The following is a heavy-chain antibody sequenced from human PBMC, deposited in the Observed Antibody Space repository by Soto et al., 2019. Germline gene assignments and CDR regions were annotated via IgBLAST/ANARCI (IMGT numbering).Heavy chain of an antibody. Sequence: ASGTLSPTGTFSGVSISSYFYIWVRHPPGKGLELIGSVYYTWTTYYNPSLKIRFTISVDTSKTQFSLNLRSVTAADTAVYYCARDLAAVPRAFDYWGRGTLVTVSS. CDR3: ARDLAAVPRAFDY. V-gene: IGHV4-59*01. J-gene: IGHJ4*02. CDR1: GVSISSYF. CDR2: VYYTWTT. D-gene: IGHD6-13*01.